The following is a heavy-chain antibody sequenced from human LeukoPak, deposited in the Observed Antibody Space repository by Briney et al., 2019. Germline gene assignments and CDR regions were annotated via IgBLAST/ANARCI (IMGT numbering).Heavy chain of an antibody. CDR2: ISGSGGST. V-gene: IGHV3-23*01. Sequence: GGSLRLSCAASGFNFKDYAMSWVRQAPGKGLEWVSAISGSGGSTFFADSAKGRFTISRDNSKNTLYLQMNSLRAEDTAVYYCAKKPGQYGDYDWFDPWGQGTLVTVSS. D-gene: IGHD4-17*01. J-gene: IGHJ5*02. CDR1: GFNFKDYA. CDR3: AKKPGQYGDYDWFDP.